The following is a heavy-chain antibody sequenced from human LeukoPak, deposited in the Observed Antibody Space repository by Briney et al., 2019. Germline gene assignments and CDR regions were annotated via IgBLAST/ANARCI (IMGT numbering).Heavy chain of an antibody. V-gene: IGHV3-30*19. CDR2: IWYDGSNK. J-gene: IGHJ6*03. Sequence: GRSLRLSCAASGFTFSSYGMHWVRQAPGKGLEWVAVIWYDGSNKYYADSVKGRFTISRDNSKNTLYLQMNSLRAEDTAVYYCAGARPYYYMDVWGKGTTVTVSS. CDR1: GFTFSSYG. CDR3: AGARPYYYMDV.